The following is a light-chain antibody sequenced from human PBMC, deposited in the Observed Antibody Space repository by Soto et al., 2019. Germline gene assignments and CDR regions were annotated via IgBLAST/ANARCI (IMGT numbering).Light chain of an antibody. J-gene: IGKJ1*01. Sequence: DIQMTQSPSSLSASVGDRVTITCRASQSIRTSLTWYQQKPGKAPKFLIYAASTLQSGVPSRFSGSGSGTDFTLTISSLQPEDFATYYCQQTYSNPRTFGQGNKVEIK. CDR2: AAS. CDR3: QQTYSNPRT. V-gene: IGKV1-39*01. CDR1: QSIRTS.